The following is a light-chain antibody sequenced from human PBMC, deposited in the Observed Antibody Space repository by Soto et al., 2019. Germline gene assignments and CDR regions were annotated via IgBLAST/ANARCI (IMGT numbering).Light chain of an antibody. CDR3: QQCYSTPLT. CDR1: QSIITY. J-gene: IGKJ4*01. Sequence: DIQMPQSQSSLSSSVVDFVVFTLRASQSIITYLNWSHQKPGKAPKLLIYAASRLPTGVPSRFSGSGSGTDFTLTISSLQPEDFATYYCQQCYSTPLTFGGGTKVDTK. V-gene: IGKV1-39*01. CDR2: AAS.